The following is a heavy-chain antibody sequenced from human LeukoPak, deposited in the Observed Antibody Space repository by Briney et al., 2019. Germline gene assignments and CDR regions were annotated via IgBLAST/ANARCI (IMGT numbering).Heavy chain of an antibody. V-gene: IGHV1-3*04. CDR1: GYTFTSYA. CDR2: INTDNGNI. D-gene: IGHD4-23*01. CDR3: ARDGAGGHFDY. Sequence: ASVKVSCKASGYTFTSYAMYWVRQAPGQRLEWMGWINTDNGNIRYSQKFQGRVTITRDTSASTAYMELSSLRSEDTAVYYCARDGAGGHFDYWGRGTLVTVSS. J-gene: IGHJ4*02.